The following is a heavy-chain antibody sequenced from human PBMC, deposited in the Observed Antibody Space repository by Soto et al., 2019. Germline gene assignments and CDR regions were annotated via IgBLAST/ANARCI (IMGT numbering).Heavy chain of an antibody. CDR3: AIYSSGWYPLDY. V-gene: IGHV3-30*03. J-gene: IGHJ4*02. CDR1: GFTFSSCA. Sequence: GGSLRLSCAASGFTFSSCAMGWVRQAPGKGLEWVAVISYDGGNKYYADSVKGRFTISRDNSKNTLYLQMNSLRAEDTAVYYCAIYSSGWYPLDYWGQGTLVTVSS. D-gene: IGHD6-19*01. CDR2: ISYDGGNK.